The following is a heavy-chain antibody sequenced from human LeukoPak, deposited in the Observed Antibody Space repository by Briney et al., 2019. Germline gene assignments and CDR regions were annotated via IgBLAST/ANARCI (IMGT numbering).Heavy chain of an antibody. CDR1: GFTFSTYA. V-gene: IGHV3-30*18. D-gene: IGHD3-10*01. Sequence: GGSLRLSCVVSGFTFSTYAMHWVRQAPGKGLEWVTIISYDGSDKYYADSVKGRFTISRDNSKNTLYLQMNSLRAEDTAVYYFAKGIRKGRFGGPGKYWGQGTLVTVSS. J-gene: IGHJ4*02. CDR2: ISYDGSDK. CDR3: AKGIRKGRFGGPGKY.